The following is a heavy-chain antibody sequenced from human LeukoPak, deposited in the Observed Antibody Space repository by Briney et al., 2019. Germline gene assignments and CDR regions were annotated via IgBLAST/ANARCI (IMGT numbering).Heavy chain of an antibody. Sequence: PGGSLRLSCAASGFTFSSYGMSWVRQAPGEGLEWVANINQDGSEKYYVDSVKGRFTISRDNAKNSLYLQMNSLRAEDTAVYYCSRFVTVPGNPQDYWGQGTLVTVSS. CDR3: SRFVTVPGNPQDY. CDR2: INQDGSEK. V-gene: IGHV3-7*01. J-gene: IGHJ4*02. D-gene: IGHD2/OR15-2a*01. CDR1: GFTFSSYG.